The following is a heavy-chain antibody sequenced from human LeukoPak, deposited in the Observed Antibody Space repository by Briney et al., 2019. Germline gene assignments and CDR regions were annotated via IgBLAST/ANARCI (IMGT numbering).Heavy chain of an antibody. CDR2: IYYSGST. CDR1: GGSLSSGDYY. CDR3: ARVGHRYCSSTSCYVGAFDI. Sequence: TLSLTCTVSGGSLSSGDYYWSWLRQPPGKGLEWLGYIYYSGSTYYNPSLKSRVTISVDTSKNQFSLKLSSVTAADTAVYYCARVGHRYCSSTSCYVGAFDIWGQGTMVTVSS. V-gene: IGHV4-30-4*08. J-gene: IGHJ3*02. D-gene: IGHD2-2*01.